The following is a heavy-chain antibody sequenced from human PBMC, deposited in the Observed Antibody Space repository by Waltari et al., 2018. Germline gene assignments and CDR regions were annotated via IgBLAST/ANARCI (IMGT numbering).Heavy chain of an antibody. D-gene: IGHD2-8*01. CDR3: AREDPGCIYYYYMDV. J-gene: IGHJ6*03. V-gene: IGHV3-21*02. CDR1: GFTFSSYS. CDR2: IGTGSSFT. Sequence: EVQLVESGGGLVKPGGSLRLSCAASGFTFSSYSINWVRQAPGKGLEWVSSIGTGSSFTYYADSVQGRFTISRDDAKNSLFLQMNSLRAEDTAVYYCAREDPGCIYYYYMDVWGKGTTVTVSS.